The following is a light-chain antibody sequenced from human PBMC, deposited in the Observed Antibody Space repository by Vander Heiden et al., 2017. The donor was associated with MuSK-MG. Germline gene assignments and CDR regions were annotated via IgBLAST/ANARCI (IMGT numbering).Light chain of an antibody. J-gene: IGKJ4*01. Sequence: DIQMTQSPSSLSASVGDRVTITCQASQDISNYLNWYQQKPGKAPKLLIYDASNLETGVPSRFSGSGSGTDFTFTISSLQPEDIATYYCQQDYNLPPFTFGAGTRVEIK. CDR3: QQDYNLPPFT. CDR2: DAS. CDR1: QDISNY. V-gene: IGKV1-33*01.